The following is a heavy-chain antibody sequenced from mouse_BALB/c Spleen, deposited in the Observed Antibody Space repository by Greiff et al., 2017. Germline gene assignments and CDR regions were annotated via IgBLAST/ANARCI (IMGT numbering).Heavy chain of an antibody. V-gene: IGHV1-54*01. J-gene: IGHJ3*01. CDR1: GYAFTNYL. CDR3: ARSGDWDAWFAY. CDR2: INPGSGGT. Sequence: VQLQESGAELVRPGTSVKVSCKASGYAFTNYLIEWVKQRPGQGLEWIGVINPGSGGTNYNEKFKGKATLTADKSSSTAYMQLSSLTSDDSAVYFCARSGDWDAWFAYWGQGTLVTVSA. D-gene: IGHD4-1*01.